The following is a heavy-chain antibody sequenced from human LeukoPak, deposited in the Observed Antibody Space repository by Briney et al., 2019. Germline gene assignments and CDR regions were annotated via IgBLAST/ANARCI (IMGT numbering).Heavy chain of an antibody. D-gene: IGHD2-2*01. V-gene: IGHV4-39*01. CDR2: IYYSGST. CDR1: GGSVSSSTYH. J-gene: IGHJ6*03. Sequence: PSETLSLTSTVSGGSVSSSTYHWGWIRQPPGKGLEWIASIYYSGSTYYNPSLKSRVTISVDTSKNQFSLNLTSVTAADRAVYYCARGYCSSTRCSGVGYMDVWGKGTTVTVSS. CDR3: ARGYCSSTRCSGVGYMDV.